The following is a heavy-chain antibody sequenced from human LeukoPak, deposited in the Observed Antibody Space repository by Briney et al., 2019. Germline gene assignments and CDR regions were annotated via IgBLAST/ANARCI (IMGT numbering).Heavy chain of an antibody. CDR2: IRLDGSNK. V-gene: IGHV3-30*02. CDR3: VKGGSYYNMLTGYESLYFDN. D-gene: IGHD3-9*01. CDR1: ELTLSNYV. J-gene: IGHJ4*02. Sequence: GGPLRLSCSASELTLSNYVTQWVRQAPGKGLEGVAFIRLDGSNKHYADSVKRRFNISRDDSKNTLYLQMNSLRAEETAVYYCVKGGSYYNMLTGYESLYFDNWGQGTLVSVSS.